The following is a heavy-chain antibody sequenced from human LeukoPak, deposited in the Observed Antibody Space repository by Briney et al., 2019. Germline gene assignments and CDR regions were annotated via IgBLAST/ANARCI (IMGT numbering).Heavy chain of an antibody. CDR2: INAGNGNT. CDR1: GYTFTSYA. J-gene: IGHJ4*02. Sequence: ASVKVSCKASGYTFTSYAMHWVRQAPGQRLEWMGWINAGNGNTKYSQKFQGRVTITRDTSASTAYMELSSLRSEDTAVYYCARRTAVAGTFGDYWGQGTLVTVSS. CDR3: ARRTAVAGTFGDY. D-gene: IGHD6-19*01. V-gene: IGHV1-3*01.